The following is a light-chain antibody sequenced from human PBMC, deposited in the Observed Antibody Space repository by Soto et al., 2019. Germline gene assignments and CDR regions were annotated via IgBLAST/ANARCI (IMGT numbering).Light chain of an antibody. Sequence: EIVLTQSPATLSLSPGERATLSCRASQSISSYLAWYQQKPGQAPRLLIYDASSRATGFPARFSGSGSGTDFTLTIGSLEPEDFTVYSCQQRSECPRTFGQGTKVEI. V-gene: IGKV3-11*01. CDR2: DAS. CDR3: QQRSECPRT. J-gene: IGKJ1*01. CDR1: QSISSY.